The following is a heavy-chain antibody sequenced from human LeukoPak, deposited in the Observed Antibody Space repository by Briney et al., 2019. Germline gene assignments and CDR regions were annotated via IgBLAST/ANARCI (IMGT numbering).Heavy chain of an antibody. CDR1: GYTFTGHY. D-gene: IGHD3-22*01. CDR2: INPNSGGT. V-gene: IGHV1-2*06. J-gene: IGHJ4*02. CDR3: ARDTYYYYDSSGYLVFDY. Sequence: ASVKVSCKASGYTFTGHYMHWVRQAPGQGLEWMGRINPNSGGTNYAQKFQGRVTMTRDTSISTAYMELSRLRSDDTAVYYCARDTYYYYDSSGYLVFDYWGQGTLVTVSS.